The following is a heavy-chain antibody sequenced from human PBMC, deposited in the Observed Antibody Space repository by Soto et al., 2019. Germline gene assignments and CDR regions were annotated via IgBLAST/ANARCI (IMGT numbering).Heavy chain of an antibody. V-gene: IGHV3-7*01. CDR2: IKQDGSEK. Sequence: GGSLRLSCAASGFTFSSYWMSWVRQAPGKGLEWVANIKQDGSEKYYVDSVKGRFTISRDNAKNSLYLQMNSLRAEDTAVYYCARDPSIVLVPAATYYYYYYGMDVWGQRTTVTVSS. D-gene: IGHD2-2*01. J-gene: IGHJ6*02. CDR1: GFTFSSYW. CDR3: ARDPSIVLVPAATYYYYYYGMDV.